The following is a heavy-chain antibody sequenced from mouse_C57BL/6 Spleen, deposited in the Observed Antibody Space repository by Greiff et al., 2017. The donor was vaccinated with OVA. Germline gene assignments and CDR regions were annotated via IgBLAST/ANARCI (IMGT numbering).Heavy chain of an antibody. D-gene: IGHD2-5*01. CDR2: ISYDGSN. V-gene: IGHV3-6*01. J-gene: IGHJ3*01. CDR1: GYSITSGYY. CDR3: ARNYYSNAFAY. Sequence: EVQRVESGPGLVKPSQSLSLTCSVTGYSITSGYYWNWIRQFPGNKLEWMGYISYDGSNNYNPSLKNRISITRDTSKNQFFLKLNSVTTEDTATYYCARNYYSNAFAYWGQGTLVTVSA.